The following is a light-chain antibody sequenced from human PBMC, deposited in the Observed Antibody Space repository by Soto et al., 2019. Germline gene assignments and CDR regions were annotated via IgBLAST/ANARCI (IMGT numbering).Light chain of an antibody. CDR3: CSYAGSSTYV. CDR1: SSDVGSYNL. CDR2: EGS. V-gene: IGLV2-23*01. J-gene: IGLJ1*01. Sequence: QSALAQPASVSGSPGQSITISCTGTSSDVGSYNLVSWYQQHPGKAPKLMIYEGSKRPSGVSNRFSGSKSGKTASLTISGLQAEDDADYYCCSYAGSSTYVFGTGTKGTIL.